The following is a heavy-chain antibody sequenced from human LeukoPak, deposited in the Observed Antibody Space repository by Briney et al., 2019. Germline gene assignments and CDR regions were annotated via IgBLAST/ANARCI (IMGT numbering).Heavy chain of an antibody. V-gene: IGHV1-24*01. D-gene: IGHD2-15*01. CDR1: GYTLTELS. Sequence: GASVKVSCKVSGYTLTELSIHWVRQAPGKGLEWMGGFDPEHGETIYAQKFQGRVTMTRDTSISTAYMELSRLRSDDTAVYYCARDAVVVVAATHGPSGKWGQGTLVTVSS. CDR2: FDPEHGET. J-gene: IGHJ4*02. CDR3: ARDAVVVVAATHGPSGK.